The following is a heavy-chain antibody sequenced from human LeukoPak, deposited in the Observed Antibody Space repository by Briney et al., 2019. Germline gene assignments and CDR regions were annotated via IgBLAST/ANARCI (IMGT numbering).Heavy chain of an antibody. D-gene: IGHD3-3*01. J-gene: IGHJ6*03. Sequence: SETLSLTCTVSGGSISSYYWSWIRQPPGKGLDWIGYIYYSGSTNYNPSLKSRVTISVDTSKNQFSLKLSSVTAADTAVYYCARVRRFLEDRYYYYMDVWGKGTTVTVSS. V-gene: IGHV4-59*01. CDR2: IYYSGST. CDR1: GGSISSYY. CDR3: ARVRRFLEDRYYYYMDV.